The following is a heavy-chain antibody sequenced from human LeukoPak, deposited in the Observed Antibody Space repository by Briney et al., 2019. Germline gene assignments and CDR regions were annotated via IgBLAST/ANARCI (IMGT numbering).Heavy chain of an antibody. V-gene: IGHV3-30*02. Sequence: GRSLRLSCAASGFTFSSYGMHWVRQAPGKGLEWVAFIRYDGSNKYYADSVKGRFTISRDNSKNTLYLQMNSLRAEDTAVYYCAKGGYSNGRYYYYYMDVWGEGTTVTVSS. CDR2: IRYDGSNK. D-gene: IGHD5-18*01. J-gene: IGHJ6*03. CDR1: GFTFSSYG. CDR3: AKGGYSNGRYYYYYMDV.